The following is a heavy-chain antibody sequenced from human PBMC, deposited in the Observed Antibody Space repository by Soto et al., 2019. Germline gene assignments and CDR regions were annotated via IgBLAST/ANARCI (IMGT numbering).Heavy chain of an antibody. CDR2: ISYDGSNK. CDR3: AKDVGSGYDYYYYMDV. D-gene: IGHD2-15*01. Sequence: GGSLRLSCAASGFTFSSYAMHWVRQAPGKGLEWVAVISYDGSNKYYADSVKGRFTISRDNSKNTLYLQMNSLRAEDTAVYYCAKDVGSGYDYYYYMDVWGKGTTVTVSS. J-gene: IGHJ6*03. V-gene: IGHV3-30*04. CDR1: GFTFSSYA.